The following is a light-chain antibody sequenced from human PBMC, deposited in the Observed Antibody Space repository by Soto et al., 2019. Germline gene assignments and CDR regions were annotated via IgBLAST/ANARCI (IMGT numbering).Light chain of an antibody. CDR2: DVS. V-gene: IGLV2-14*01. J-gene: IGLJ1*01. CDR3: SSYTSSSTQV. CDR1: SSDVGGYNY. Sequence: LTQPASVSGSPGQSITISCTGTSSDVGGYNYVSWYQQHPGKAPKLMIYDVSNRPSGVSNRFSGSKSGNTASLTISGLQAEDEAYYYCSSYTSSSTQVFGTGTKVTVL.